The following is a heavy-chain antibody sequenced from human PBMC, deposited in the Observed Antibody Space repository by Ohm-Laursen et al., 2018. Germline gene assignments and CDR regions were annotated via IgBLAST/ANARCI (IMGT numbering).Heavy chain of an antibody. D-gene: IGHD2-2*01. V-gene: IGHV3-23*01. Sequence: SLRLSCAASGLTFSSYAMSWVRQAPGKGLEWVSAISGSGGSTYYADSVKGRFTISRDNAKNSLYLQMNSLRAEDTAVYYCASLGYCSTTSCFESYFYYYYGMDVWGQGTTVTVSS. J-gene: IGHJ6*02. CDR3: ASLGYCSTTSCFESYFYYYYGMDV. CDR1: GLTFSSYA. CDR2: ISGSGGST.